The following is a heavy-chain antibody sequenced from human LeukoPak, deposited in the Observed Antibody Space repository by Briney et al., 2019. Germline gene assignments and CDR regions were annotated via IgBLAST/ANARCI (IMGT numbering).Heavy chain of an antibody. Sequence: SETLSLTCTVSGGSISSYCWSWIRQPAGKGLEWIGRIYTSGSTNYNPSLKSRVTMSVDTSKNQFSLKLSSVTAADTAVYYCASSYDSSGIDAFDIWGQGTMVTVSS. CDR3: ASSYDSSGIDAFDI. J-gene: IGHJ3*02. CDR1: GGSISSYC. D-gene: IGHD3-22*01. V-gene: IGHV4-4*07. CDR2: IYTSGST.